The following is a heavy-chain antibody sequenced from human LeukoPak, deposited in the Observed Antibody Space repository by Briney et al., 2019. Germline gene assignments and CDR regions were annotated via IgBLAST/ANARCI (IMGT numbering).Heavy chain of an antibody. CDR3: ANGPHYNILTGFYKVRSHLDY. CDR2: IRSDGSNK. CDR1: GFTFSSYG. V-gene: IGHV3-30*02. D-gene: IGHD3-9*01. Sequence: GGSLRLSCAASGFTFSSYGMHWVRQAPGKGLEWVAFIRSDGSNKYYADSVKGRFIISRDNSKNTLFLQMNSLRAEDTALYYCANGPHYNILTGFYKVRSHLDYWGQGTLVTVSS. J-gene: IGHJ4*02.